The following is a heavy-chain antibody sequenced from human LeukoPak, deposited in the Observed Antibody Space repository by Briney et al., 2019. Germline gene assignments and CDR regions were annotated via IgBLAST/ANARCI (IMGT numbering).Heavy chain of an antibody. J-gene: IGHJ4*02. CDR3: ARDVYYYGSGSYYNN. V-gene: IGHV4-38-2*02. Sequence: SETLSLTCAVSGYSISSGYYWGWIRQPPGKGLEWIGSIYHSGSTYYNPSLKSRVTISVDTSKNQFSLKLSSATAADTAVYYCARDVYYYGSGSYYNNWGQGTLVTVSS. CDR1: GYSISSGYY. CDR2: IYHSGST. D-gene: IGHD3-10*01.